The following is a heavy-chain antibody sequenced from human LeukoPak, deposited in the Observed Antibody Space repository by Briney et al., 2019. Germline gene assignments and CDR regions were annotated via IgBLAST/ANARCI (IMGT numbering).Heavy chain of an antibody. Sequence: GGSLRLSCVASGFTFSSYEMNWVRQAPGKGLEWVSYISSSGSTIYYADSVKGRFTISRDNAKNSLFLQMNSLRAEDTAVYYCARFASDSRLLFDYWGQGTLVTVSS. V-gene: IGHV3-48*03. CDR3: ARFASDSRLLFDY. CDR2: ISSSGSTI. J-gene: IGHJ4*02. D-gene: IGHD2-15*01. CDR1: GFTFSSYE.